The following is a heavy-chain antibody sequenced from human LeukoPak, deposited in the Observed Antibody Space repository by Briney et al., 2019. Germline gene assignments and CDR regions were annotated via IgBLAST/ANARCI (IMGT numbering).Heavy chain of an antibody. CDR2: IYYSGST. J-gene: IGHJ4*02. Sequence: SETLSLTCTVSRGCISSSSYYWGWIRQPPGKGLEWIGRIYYSGSTDYNPPLKRRVTQPVDTSKNQFALKLRSVTAADTAVYYCARGQWEPRWAQGTLV. CDR3: ARGQWEPR. V-gene: IGHV4-39*01. D-gene: IGHD1-26*01. CDR1: RGCISSSSYY.